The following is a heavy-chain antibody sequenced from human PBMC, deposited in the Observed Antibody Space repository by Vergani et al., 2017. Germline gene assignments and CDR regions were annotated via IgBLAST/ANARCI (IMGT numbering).Heavy chain of an antibody. Sequence: QVQVVQSGAEVKKSGASVKVSCKTSGYTFSNYYMHWVRQAPGQGLEWMGIINPSGGHTNYAQKFQGRVTMTRDTSTSTVYMELSSLRSEDTAIYYCARGDYGIVTGYRYWGQGTLVTGSA. V-gene: IGHV1-46*03. D-gene: IGHD3-9*01. CDR3: ARGDYGIVTGYRY. CDR2: INPSGGHT. CDR1: GYTFSNYY. J-gene: IGHJ4*02.